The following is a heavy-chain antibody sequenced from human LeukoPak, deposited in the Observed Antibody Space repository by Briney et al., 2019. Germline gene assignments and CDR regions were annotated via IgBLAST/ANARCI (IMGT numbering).Heavy chain of an antibody. D-gene: IGHD3-22*01. Sequence: GGSLRLSCAASGFTFSSYSMNWVRQAPGKGLEWVSCISSSSSYIYYADSVKGRFTISRDNAKNTLNLQMNSLRAEDTAVYYCARDLGQYYDTSDNWFDPWSQGTLVAVSS. CDR2: ISSSSSYI. V-gene: IGHV3-21*01. CDR1: GFTFSSYS. J-gene: IGHJ5*02. CDR3: ARDLGQYYDTSDNWFDP.